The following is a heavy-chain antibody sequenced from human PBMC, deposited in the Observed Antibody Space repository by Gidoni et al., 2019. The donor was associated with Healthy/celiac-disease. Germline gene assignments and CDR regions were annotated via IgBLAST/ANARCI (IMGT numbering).Heavy chain of an antibody. CDR1: GFTVSSYG. CDR2: IWYDGSNK. CDR3: ARGGTVTTHGDGRYFDY. D-gene: IGHD4-17*01. V-gene: IGHV3-33*08. Sequence: QVQLVESGGGVVQPGRSLRPSCAAPGFTVSSYGMHWVRQAPGKGLGWVAVIWYDGSNKYYADSVKGRFTISRDNSKNTLYLQMNSLRAEDTAVYYCARGGTVTTHGDGRYFDYWGQGTLVTVSS. J-gene: IGHJ4*02.